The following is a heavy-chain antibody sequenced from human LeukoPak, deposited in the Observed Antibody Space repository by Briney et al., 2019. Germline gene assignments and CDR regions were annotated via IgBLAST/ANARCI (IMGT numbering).Heavy chain of an antibody. CDR1: GFTFSSYA. CDR2: ISGSGGST. D-gene: IGHD4-23*01. Sequence: GGSLRLSCAASGFTFSSYAMSWVRQAPAKGLEWVSAISGSGGSTYYADSMKGRFTVSRDNSKNTLYLQMNSLRAEDTAVYYCARANVGGYSGFDYWGQGTLVTVSS. V-gene: IGHV3-23*01. J-gene: IGHJ4*02. CDR3: ARANVGGYSGFDY.